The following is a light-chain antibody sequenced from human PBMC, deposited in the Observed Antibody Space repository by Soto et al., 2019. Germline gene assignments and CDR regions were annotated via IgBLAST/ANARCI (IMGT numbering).Light chain of an antibody. CDR3: QQGYSTPLYT. Sequence: DSQLTQSPSSLSASVGDRVTITCRASQSMSRHLNWYQQKPGKAPTLLIYAASTLQSGVPSRFSGSGSGTDFTLTISNLQPEDFAVYYCQQGYSTPLYTFGQGTKLEIK. CDR2: AAS. J-gene: IGKJ2*01. V-gene: IGKV1-39*01. CDR1: QSMSRH.